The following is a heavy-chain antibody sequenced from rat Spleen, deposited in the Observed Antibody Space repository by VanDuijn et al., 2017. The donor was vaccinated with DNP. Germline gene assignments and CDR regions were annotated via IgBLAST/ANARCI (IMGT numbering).Heavy chain of an antibody. CDR2: ITNSGDGT. D-gene: IGHD1-11*01. CDR3: VKDLRGGSAFAY. J-gene: IGHJ2*01. CDR1: GFIFSNYW. V-gene: IGHV5-31*01. Sequence: EVQLVESDGGLVQPGRSLKLSCVASGFIFSNYWMTWIRQAPGKGLEWVASITNSGDGTYYSDSVKGRFSISRDNAENTVYLQMNSLRSGDTATYYCVKDLRGGSAFAYWGPGIMVTVSS.